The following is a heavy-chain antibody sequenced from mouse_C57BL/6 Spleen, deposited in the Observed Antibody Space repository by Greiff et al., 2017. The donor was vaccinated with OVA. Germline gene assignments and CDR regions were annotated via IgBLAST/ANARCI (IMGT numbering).Heavy chain of an antibody. D-gene: IGHD2-2*01. J-gene: IGHJ2*01. CDR1: GYSFTSYW. V-gene: IGHV1-59*01. CDR2: IDPSDSYT. Sequence: QVQLQQPGAELVRPGTSVKLSCKASGYSFTSYWMHWVKQRPGQGLEWIGVIDPSDSYTNYNQKFKGKATLTVDTSSSTAYMQLSSLTSEDSAVYYCARSTMVTTVDYWGQGTTLTVSS. CDR3: ARSTMVTTVDY.